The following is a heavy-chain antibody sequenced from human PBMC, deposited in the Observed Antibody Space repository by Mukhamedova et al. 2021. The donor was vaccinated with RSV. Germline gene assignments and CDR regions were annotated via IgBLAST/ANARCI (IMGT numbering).Heavy chain of an antibody. J-gene: IGHJ4*02. CDR2: MREDGSAR. CDR3: ARGYSSSWEFDY. Sequence: NNYWMSWFRQAPGKGLEWVANMREDGSARNYVDSVRGRFTISTDNAKNSLYLQMNSLRAADSALYYCARGYSSSWEFDYWGQGTL. D-gene: IGHD6-13*01. V-gene: IGHV3-7*01. CDR1: NNYW.